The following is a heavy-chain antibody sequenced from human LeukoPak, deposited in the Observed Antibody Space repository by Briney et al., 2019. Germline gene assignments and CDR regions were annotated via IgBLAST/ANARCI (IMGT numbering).Heavy chain of an antibody. D-gene: IGHD5-24*01. V-gene: IGHV3-30*03. J-gene: IGHJ4*02. CDR1: GFTFSSYS. Sequence: TGGSLRLSCAASGFTFSSYSMNWVRQAPGKGLEWVAVISYDVSNKYYADSVKGRFTISRDNSKHTLYLQMNSLRAEDTAVYYCARDKRDGYNWSPDYWGQGTLVTVSS. CDR2: ISYDVSNK. CDR3: ARDKRDGYNWSPDY.